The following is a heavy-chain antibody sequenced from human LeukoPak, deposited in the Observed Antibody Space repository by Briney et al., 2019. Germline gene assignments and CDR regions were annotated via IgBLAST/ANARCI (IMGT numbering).Heavy chain of an antibody. CDR3: ARAPKPQSSGYYYLHY. D-gene: IGHD3-22*01. CDR1: GYTFTGYY. J-gene: IGHJ4*02. V-gene: IGHV1-2*02. Sequence: GASVKFSCKASGYTFTGYYMHWVRQAPGQGLEWMGWINPNSGGTHYAQKFQGRVTMTRDTSISTAYMELSRLRSDDTAVYYCARAPKPQSSGYYYLHYWGQATLATVPS. CDR2: INPNSGGT.